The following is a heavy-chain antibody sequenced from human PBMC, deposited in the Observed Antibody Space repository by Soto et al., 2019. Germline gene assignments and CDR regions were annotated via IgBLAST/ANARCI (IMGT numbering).Heavy chain of an antibody. Sequence: EAQLVESGGGLVQPGGSLRLSCAVSGFTFSDHYMDRVRQAPGKGLEWVGRIRNRANSYTTEYAASVKGRFTISRDDSKNSLYLQMNSLKTEDTAMYYCGRRGTSGSVGLDYWGQGTLVTVSS. V-gene: IGHV3-72*01. J-gene: IGHJ4*02. CDR2: IRNRANSYTT. CDR3: GRRGTSGSVGLDY. D-gene: IGHD1-26*01. CDR1: GFTFSDHY.